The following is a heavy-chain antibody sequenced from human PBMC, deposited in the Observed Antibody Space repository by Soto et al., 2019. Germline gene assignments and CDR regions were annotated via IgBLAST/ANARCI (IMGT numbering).Heavy chain of an antibody. V-gene: IGHV4-30-2*01. CDR2: IYYSGTT. CDR3: ARARGSGYDFDF. CDR1: GGSISSGGYS. D-gene: IGHD5-12*01. Sequence: QLQLQESGSGLVKPSQTLSLTCAVSGGSISSGGYSWSWIRQPPGKALEWIGNIYYSGTTYYNPSLKSRVTMSVDMSKNQFSLKLSSVTAADTAVYYCARARGSGYDFDFWGQGTLVTVSS. J-gene: IGHJ4*02.